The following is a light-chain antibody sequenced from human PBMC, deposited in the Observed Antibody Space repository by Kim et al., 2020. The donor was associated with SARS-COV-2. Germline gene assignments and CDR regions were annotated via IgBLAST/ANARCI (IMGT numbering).Light chain of an antibody. CDR1: KLGNKY. Sequence: VSCSPGQTTTITCSGEKLGNKYVSWYNQRPGQSPMLVVFQDDKRPSGISERFSGSNSGNTATLTISGTQALDEGEYFCQAWDSVDFGGGTQLTVL. CDR3: QAWDSVD. J-gene: IGLJ2*01. V-gene: IGLV3-1*01. CDR2: QDD.